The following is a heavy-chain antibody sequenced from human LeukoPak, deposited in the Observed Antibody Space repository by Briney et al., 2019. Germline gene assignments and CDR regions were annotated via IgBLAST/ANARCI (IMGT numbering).Heavy chain of an antibody. CDR2: MNPNSGNT. D-gene: IGHD1-26*01. CDR3: ARGGLNSGSSTVFQH. CDR1: GYTFTSYD. V-gene: IGHV1-8*01. J-gene: IGHJ1*01. Sequence: GSVKVSCKASGYTFTSYDINWVRQATGQGLEWMGWMNPNSGNTGYAQKFQGRVTMTRDTSISTAYMELSSLRSEDTAVYYCARGGLNSGSSTVFQHWGQGTLVTVSS.